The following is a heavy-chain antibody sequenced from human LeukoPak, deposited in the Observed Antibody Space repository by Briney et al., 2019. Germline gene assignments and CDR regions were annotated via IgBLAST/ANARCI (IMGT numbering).Heavy chain of an antibody. J-gene: IGHJ5*02. D-gene: IGHD1-26*01. Sequence: SETLSLTCTVSGGSISSSGYYWGWIRQPPGRGLEWIASIYYSGSTYYNPSLKSRVTISVDTTKNQLSLKLSSLTAADTAVYYCARHEYSGSYYGLSWFDPWGQGTLVTVSS. CDR3: ARHEYSGSYYGLSWFDP. V-gene: IGHV4-39*01. CDR1: GGSISSSGYY. CDR2: IYYSGST.